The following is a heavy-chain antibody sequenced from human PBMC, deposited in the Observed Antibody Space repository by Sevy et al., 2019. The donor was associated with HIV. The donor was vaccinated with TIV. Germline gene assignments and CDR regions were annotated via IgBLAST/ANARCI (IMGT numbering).Heavy chain of an antibody. J-gene: IGHJ5*02. CDR1: GFSFSDYN. V-gene: IGHV3-72*01. Sequence: GESLRLSCEASGFSFSDYNMDWVRQAPGRGLEWLGRSGNKANIYTTQYAASVKGRFSISRDDLKNSLSLQMNSLNTEDTAVYYCARELWYGELGGWFDPWGQGTLVTVSS. CDR2: SGNKANIYTT. D-gene: IGHD3-10*01. CDR3: ARELWYGELGGWFDP.